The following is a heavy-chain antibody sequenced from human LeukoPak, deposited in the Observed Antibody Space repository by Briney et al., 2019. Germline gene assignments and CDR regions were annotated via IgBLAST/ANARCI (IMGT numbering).Heavy chain of an antibody. D-gene: IGHD5-24*01. V-gene: IGHV1-69*05. CDR3: ASSVVLEMATIMPFDY. CDR2: IIPIFGTA. Sequence: SVKVSCKASGGTFSSYAISWVRQAPGQGLEWMGGIIPIFGTANYAQKFQGRVTITTDESTSTAYMELSSLRSEDTAVYYCASSVVLEMATIMPFDYWGQGTLVTVSS. CDR1: GGTFSSYA. J-gene: IGHJ4*02.